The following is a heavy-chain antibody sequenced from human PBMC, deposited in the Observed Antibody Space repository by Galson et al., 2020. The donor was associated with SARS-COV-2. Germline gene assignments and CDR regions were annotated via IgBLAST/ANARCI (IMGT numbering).Heavy chain of an antibody. CDR3: ARVSVSSGWSYYFDY. CDR2: ISYDGSNK. Sequence: GESLKISCAASGFTFTTYAIHWVRQAPGKGLEWVAVISYDGSNKYYADSVKGRFTISRDNSKNTLYLQMNSLRAEDTAVYYCARVSVSSGWSYYFDYWGQGTLVTVSS. J-gene: IGHJ4*02. V-gene: IGHV3-30*04. D-gene: IGHD6-19*01. CDR1: GFTFTTYA.